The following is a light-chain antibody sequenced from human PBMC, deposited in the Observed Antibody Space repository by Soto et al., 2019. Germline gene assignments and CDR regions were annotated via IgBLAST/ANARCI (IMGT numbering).Light chain of an antibody. V-gene: IGKV1-5*03. CDR3: QQYNSYPWT. Sequence: DIQMTQSPSTLSASVGDRVTITCRASQSISSWLAWYQQKPGKAPKLLIYKASSLESGVPSRFSGSGSGTEFTLTISSXXXXXXXXYYCQQYNSYPWTFGQGTKVEIK. CDR2: KAS. CDR1: QSISSW. J-gene: IGKJ1*01.